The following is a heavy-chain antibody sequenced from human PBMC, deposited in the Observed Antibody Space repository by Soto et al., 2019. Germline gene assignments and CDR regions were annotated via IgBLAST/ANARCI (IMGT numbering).Heavy chain of an antibody. V-gene: IGHV3-23*01. Sequence: GGSLRLSCAASGFTFSSYAMSWVRQAPGKGLEWVSAISGSGGSTYYADSVKGRFTISRDNSKNTLYLQMNSLRAEDTAVYYCANGYCSGGSCYSEYFQHWGQGTLVTVSS. CDR1: GFTFSSYA. J-gene: IGHJ1*01. CDR2: ISGSGGST. D-gene: IGHD2-15*01. CDR3: ANGYCSGGSCYSEYFQH.